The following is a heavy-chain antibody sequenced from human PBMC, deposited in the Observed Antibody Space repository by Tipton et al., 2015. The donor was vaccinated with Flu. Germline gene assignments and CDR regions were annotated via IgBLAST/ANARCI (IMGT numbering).Heavy chain of an antibody. CDR1: GDSIRSSGFY. V-gene: IGHV4-31*03. J-gene: IGHJ5*02. CDR3: ARRDYSNYVSEPRNWFDL. Sequence: TLSLTCSVSGDSIRSSGFYWSWIRQLPGKGLEWIAYIYHNGETHHNPSLKGRVTVSMDTSKNQFSLKLNSVTAADTAVYWCARRDYSNYVSEPRNWFDLWSQGTLVTVSS. D-gene: IGHD4-11*01. CDR2: IYHNGET.